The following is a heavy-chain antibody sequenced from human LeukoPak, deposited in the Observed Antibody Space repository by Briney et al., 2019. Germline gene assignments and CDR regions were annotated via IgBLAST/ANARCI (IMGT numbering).Heavy chain of an antibody. CDR3: AKSDYGSGSYYKLLIDY. J-gene: IGHJ4*02. CDR1: GFTFDDYA. Sequence: GGSLRLSCAASGFTFDDYAMRWVRQAPGKGLEWVSLISGDGGSTYYADSVKGRFTISRDNSKNSLYLQMNSLRTEDTALYYCAKSDYGSGSYYKLLIDYWSQGTLVTVSS. D-gene: IGHD3-10*01. V-gene: IGHV3-43*02. CDR2: ISGDGGST.